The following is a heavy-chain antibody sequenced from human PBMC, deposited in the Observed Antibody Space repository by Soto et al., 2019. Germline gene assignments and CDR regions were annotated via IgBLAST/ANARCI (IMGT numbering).Heavy chain of an antibody. CDR1: GFTFSTYA. V-gene: IGHV3-23*01. Sequence: GGSLRLSCAASGFTFSTYAMSWVRQAPGKGLQWVSSINNSGDKTYYADSVKGRFTISRDNSKNTMYLQMNSLRVDDTAVYFCACRQSCTNGFFSWGGDYWGPETLVTV. J-gene: IGHJ4*02. D-gene: IGHD2-8*01. CDR3: ACRQSCTNGFFSWGGDY. CDR2: INNSGDKT.